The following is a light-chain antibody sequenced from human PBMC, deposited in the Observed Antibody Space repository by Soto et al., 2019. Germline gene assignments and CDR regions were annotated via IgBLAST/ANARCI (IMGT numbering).Light chain of an antibody. Sequence: EIVMTQSPDTVSVSPGEGAELSCRASQSVSSNLAWYQQKPGQAPRLLIYGASSRATGIPDRFSGSGSGTDFTLTISRLEPEDFAVYYCQQYGSSPITFGQGTRLENK. J-gene: IGKJ5*01. V-gene: IGKV3-20*01. CDR2: GAS. CDR3: QQYGSSPIT. CDR1: QSVSSN.